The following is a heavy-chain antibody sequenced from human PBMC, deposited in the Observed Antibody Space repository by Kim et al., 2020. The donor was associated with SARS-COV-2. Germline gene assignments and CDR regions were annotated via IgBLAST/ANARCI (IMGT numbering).Heavy chain of an antibody. V-gene: IGHV3-7*01. CDR3: ARDTRFGLDY. J-gene: IGHJ4*02. Sequence: EKHYVDSVKGRFTIARDNAKNSLYLQMNSLRAEDTAVYYCARDTRFGLDYWGQGTLVTVSS. CDR2: EK. D-gene: IGHD3-10*01.